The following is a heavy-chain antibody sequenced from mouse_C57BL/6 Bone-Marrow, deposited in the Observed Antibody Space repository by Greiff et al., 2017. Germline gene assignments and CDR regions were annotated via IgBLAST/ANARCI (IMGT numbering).Heavy chain of an antibody. CDR3: ARRYGSSYDDYYAMDY. J-gene: IGHJ4*01. CDR1: GYTFTSYW. D-gene: IGHD1-1*01. CDR2: IYPSDSET. V-gene: IGHV1-61*01. Sequence: VQLQQPGAELVRPGSSVKLSCKASGYTFTSYWMDWVKQRPGQGLEWIGNIYPSDSETHYNQKFKDKATLTVDKSSSTAYMQLSSLTSEDSAVYYCARRYGSSYDDYYAMDYWGQGTSVTVSS.